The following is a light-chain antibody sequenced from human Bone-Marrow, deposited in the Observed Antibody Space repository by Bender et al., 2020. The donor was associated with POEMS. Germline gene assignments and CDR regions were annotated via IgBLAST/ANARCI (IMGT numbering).Light chain of an antibody. J-gene: IGLJ3*02. CDR2: STN. Sequence: QSVLTQPPSASGTPGQRVTISCSGSSSNIGDNNVKWYQQVPGTAPKLLMFSTNQRPSGVPDRFSGSRSGTSASLAISGLQSEDEADYYCAVWDDSLNGWVFGGGTKLTVL. V-gene: IGLV1-44*01. CDR3: AVWDDSLNGWV. CDR1: SSNIGDNN.